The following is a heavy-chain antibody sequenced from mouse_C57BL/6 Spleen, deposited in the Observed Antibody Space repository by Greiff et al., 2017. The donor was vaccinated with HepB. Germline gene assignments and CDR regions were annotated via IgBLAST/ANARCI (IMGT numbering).Heavy chain of an antibody. J-gene: IGHJ2*01. V-gene: IGHV1-4*01. CDR3: AREEGGYPFDY. CDR1: GYTFTSYT. D-gene: IGHD2-2*01. CDR2: INPSSGYT. Sequence: QVQLKQSGAELARPGASVKMSCKASGYTFTSYTMHWVKQRPGQGLEWIGYINPSSGYTKYNQKFKDKATLTADKSSSTAYMQLSSLTSEDSAVYYCAREEGGYPFDYWGQGTTLTVSS.